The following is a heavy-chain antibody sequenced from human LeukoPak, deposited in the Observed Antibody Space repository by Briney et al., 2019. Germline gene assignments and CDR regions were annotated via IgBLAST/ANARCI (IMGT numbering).Heavy chain of an antibody. CDR3: ASPLSSAGYYDSSGLLDY. V-gene: IGHV3-30-3*01. CDR1: GFTFSSYA. Sequence: GGSLRLSCAASGFTFSSYAMHWVRQAPGKGLEWVAVISYDGSNKYYADSVKGRFTISRDNSKNTLYLQMNSLRAEDTAVYYCASPLSSAGYYDSSGLLDYWGQGTLVTVSS. D-gene: IGHD3-22*01. CDR2: ISYDGSNK. J-gene: IGHJ4*02.